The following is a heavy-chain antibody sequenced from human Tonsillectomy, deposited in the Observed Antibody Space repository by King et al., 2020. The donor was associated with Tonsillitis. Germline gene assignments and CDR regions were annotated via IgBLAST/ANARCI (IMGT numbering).Heavy chain of an antibody. D-gene: IGHD1-1*01. CDR1: GFNVSSNY. Sequence: VQLVESGGGLVQPGGSLRLSCAASGFNVSSNYITWVRQAPGKGLEWVSVLYIGGNTFYADSVKGRFTISRDNSKNTVYLQMNSLRAEDTAVYYCARGGGTYRRAPFDYWGQGTLVIVSS. CDR2: LYIGGNT. V-gene: IGHV3-66*01. J-gene: IGHJ4*02. CDR3: ARGGGTYRRAPFDY.